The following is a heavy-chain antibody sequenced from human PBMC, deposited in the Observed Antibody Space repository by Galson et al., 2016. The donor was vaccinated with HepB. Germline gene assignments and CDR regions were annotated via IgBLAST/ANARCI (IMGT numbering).Heavy chain of an antibody. CDR1: GASLGVSAYL. Sequence: SETLSLTCTVSGASLGVSAYLWAWIRQPAGKGLEWMAHTYYGEDNRYNPSLKGRVTMSIDASTNEMSLTLRSVTAADTAVYYCGTYLVGRGGTGYWGQGTPVTVSS. CDR2: TYYGEDN. J-gene: IGHJ4*02. D-gene: IGHD3-16*01. V-gene: IGHV4-61*08. CDR3: GTYLVGRGGTGY.